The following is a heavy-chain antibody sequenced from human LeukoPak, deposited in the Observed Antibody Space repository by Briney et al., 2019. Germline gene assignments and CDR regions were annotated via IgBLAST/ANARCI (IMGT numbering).Heavy chain of an antibody. V-gene: IGHV3-30-3*01. CDR3: ALQSFDY. J-gene: IGHJ4*02. CDR1: GFTFSGYA. CDR2: ISYDGGNE. Sequence: GGSLRLSCAASGFTFSGYAMHWVRQAPGKGLEWVAIISYDGGNEYYADSVKGRFTIFRDNSKNTLYLQMNSLRAEDTAVYYCALQSFDYWGQGTLVTVPS.